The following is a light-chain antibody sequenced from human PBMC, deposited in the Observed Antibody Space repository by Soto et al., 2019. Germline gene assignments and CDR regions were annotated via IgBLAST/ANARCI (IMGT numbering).Light chain of an antibody. CDR1: SSDVGSYNL. CDR2: EVS. V-gene: IGLV2-23*02. Sequence: QSVLPQPASVSGSPGQSITISCTGTSSDVGSYNLVSWYQQHPGKAPKLMIYEVSKRPSGVSNRFSGSKSGNTASLTISGLQAEDEADYYCCSYAGSSTVFGTGTKSPS. CDR3: CSYAGSSTV. J-gene: IGLJ1*01.